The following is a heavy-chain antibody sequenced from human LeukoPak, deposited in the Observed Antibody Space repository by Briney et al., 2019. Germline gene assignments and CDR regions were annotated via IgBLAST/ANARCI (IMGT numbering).Heavy chain of an antibody. CDR2: IQYDGSNK. D-gene: IGHD6-19*01. Sequence: QTGGSLRLSCAASGFTFSSNGMHWVRQAPGKGLEWVAFIQYDGSNKYYAGTVKGRFTISRDNSKNTLYLQMNSLRAEDTAVYYCANLPNRWLIDAFDIWGQGTMVTVSS. J-gene: IGHJ3*02. V-gene: IGHV3-30*02. CDR3: ANLPNRWLIDAFDI. CDR1: GFTFSSNG.